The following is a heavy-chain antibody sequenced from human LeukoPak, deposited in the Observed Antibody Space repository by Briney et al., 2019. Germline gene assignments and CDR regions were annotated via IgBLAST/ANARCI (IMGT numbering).Heavy chain of an antibody. V-gene: IGHV4-38-2*01. J-gene: IGHJ5*02. D-gene: IGHD2-2*01. CDR2: IYHSGST. CDR3: AGVVVPAARDLFDP. CDR1: GYSISSGYY. Sequence: SETLSLTCAVSGYSISSGYYWGWIRQPPGKGLEWIGSIYHSGSTYYNPSLKSRVTISVDTSKNQFSLKLSSVTAADTAVYYCAGVVVPAARDLFDPWGQGTLVTVSS.